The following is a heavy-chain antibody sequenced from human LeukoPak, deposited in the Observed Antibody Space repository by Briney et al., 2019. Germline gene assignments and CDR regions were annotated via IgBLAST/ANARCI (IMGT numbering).Heavy chain of an antibody. Sequence: GGSLRLSCAVSGFNFSIYWMSWVRRAPGKGLEWVANIKQDGSEKYYVDSVKGRFTISRDNAKNSLYLQMNSLRAEDTAVYHCARGGGGSDYWGQGTLVTVSS. J-gene: IGHJ4*02. CDR3: ARGGGGSDY. CDR2: IKQDGSEK. V-gene: IGHV3-7*03. CDR1: GFNFSIYW.